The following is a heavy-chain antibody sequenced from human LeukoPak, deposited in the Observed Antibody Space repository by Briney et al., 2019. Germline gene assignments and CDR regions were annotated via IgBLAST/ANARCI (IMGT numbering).Heavy chain of an antibody. CDR2: INHSGST. D-gene: IGHD3-22*01. Sequence: SETLSLTCAVYGGSFSGYYWSWIRQPPGKGLEWIGEINHSGSTNYNPSLKSRVTISVDTSKNQFSLKLSSVTAADTAVYYCARREGYYDSSGYYKVGYFDYWGQGTLVTVSS. J-gene: IGHJ4*02. V-gene: IGHV4-34*01. CDR3: ARREGYYDSSGYYKVGYFDY. CDR1: GGSFSGYY.